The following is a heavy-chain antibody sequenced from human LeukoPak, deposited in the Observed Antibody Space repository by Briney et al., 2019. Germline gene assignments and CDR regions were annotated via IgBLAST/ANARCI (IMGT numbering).Heavy chain of an antibody. CDR2: ISSSGTTI. CDR3: ARSPGRNLLGY. J-gene: IGHJ4*02. V-gene: IGHV3-48*03. D-gene: IGHD3-16*01. CDR1: GFTFSSYE. Sequence: GGSLRLSCGACGFTFSSYEMNWVRQAPGQGLEWISYISSSGTTIYYADSVKGRFIIARDNNKNSLYLQMNSLRAADTAVYYCARSPGRNLLGYGGQGTLVTVSS.